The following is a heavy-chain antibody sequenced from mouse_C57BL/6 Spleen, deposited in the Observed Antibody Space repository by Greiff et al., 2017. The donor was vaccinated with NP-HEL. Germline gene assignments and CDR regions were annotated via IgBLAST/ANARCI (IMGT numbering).Heavy chain of an antibody. D-gene: IGHD1-1*01. J-gene: IGHJ3*01. CDR1: GYTFTDYE. V-gene: IGHV1-15*01. Sequence: VQLQQSGAELVRPGASVTLSCKASGYTFTDYEMHWVKQTPVHGLEWIGAIDPETGGTAYNQKFKGKAIMTADKSSSTAYMELRSLTSEDSAVYYFTKPVAVVATPFAYWGQVTLVTVSA. CDR3: TKPVAVVATPFAY. CDR2: IDPETGGT.